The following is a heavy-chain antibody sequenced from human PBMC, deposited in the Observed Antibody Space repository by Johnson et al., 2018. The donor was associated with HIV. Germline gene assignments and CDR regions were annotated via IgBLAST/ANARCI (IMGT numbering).Heavy chain of an antibody. CDR3: TTDHGSPDAFDI. J-gene: IGHJ3*02. V-gene: IGHV3-30*14. D-gene: IGHD1-14*01. Sequence: VQLVESGGGVVQPGRSLRLSCAASGFTFSSYAMHWVRQAPAKGLEWVAVISYDGSDKYYADSVKGRFTISRDNSKNTLCLQTNSLRAEDTAVYYCTTDHGSPDAFDIWGQGTMVTVSS. CDR1: GFTFSSYA. CDR2: ISYDGSDK.